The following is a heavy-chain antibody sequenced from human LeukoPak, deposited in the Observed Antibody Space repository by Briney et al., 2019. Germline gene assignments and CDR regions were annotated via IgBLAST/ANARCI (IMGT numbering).Heavy chain of an antibody. CDR3: AKGSGFGPSNWFDS. J-gene: IGHJ5*01. Sequence: SGGSLRLSCAASGFMFTHHGMHWVRQAPGKGLEWVAVIWSDGTNKFYSDSVKGRFAISRDNSNDMVYLQMNSLRAEDTALYYCAKGSGFGPSNWFDSWGQGTLVTVSS. D-gene: IGHD3-10*01. V-gene: IGHV3-33*06. CDR2: IWSDGTNK. CDR1: GFMFTHHG.